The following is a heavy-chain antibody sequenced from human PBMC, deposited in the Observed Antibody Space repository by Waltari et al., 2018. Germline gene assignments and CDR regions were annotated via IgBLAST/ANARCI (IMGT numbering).Heavy chain of an antibody. V-gene: IGHV4-38-2*01. D-gene: IGHD3-16*01. CDR3: ARGAPVFDY. Sequence: QVQLQESGPGLVKPSETLSLTCAVSGYSISSGYYWGWIRQPPGKGLEWIGSIYHSGSTYYNPSLKSRATISLDTSKNQFSLKLGSVTAADTAVYYCARGAPVFDYWGQGTLVTVSS. CDR1: GYSISSGYY. J-gene: IGHJ4*02. CDR2: IYHSGST.